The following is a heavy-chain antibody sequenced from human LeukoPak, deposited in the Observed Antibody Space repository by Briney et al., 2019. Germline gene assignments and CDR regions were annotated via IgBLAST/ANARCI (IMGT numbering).Heavy chain of an antibody. V-gene: IGHV3-15*01. Sequence: TGGSLRLSCAASGFTFTNACMSWVRQVPGKGLEWVGRIKSKTDGGTTDYAAPVRCRFTISRDDSKNTLYLQMNSLKTEDTAVYYCTTESHHFDYWGQGPVSTVSS. CDR1: GFTFTNAC. CDR3: TTESHHFDY. J-gene: IGHJ4*02. CDR2: IKSKTDGGTT.